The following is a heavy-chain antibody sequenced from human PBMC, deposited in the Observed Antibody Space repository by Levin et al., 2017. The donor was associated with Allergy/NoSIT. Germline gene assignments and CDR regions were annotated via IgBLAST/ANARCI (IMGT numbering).Heavy chain of an antibody. J-gene: IGHJ4*02. D-gene: IGHD4-17*01. Sequence: GGSLRLSSAASGFTFSNYAMSWVRQAPGKGLEWVSTISSTGAHTYYADSVKGRFTISRDNSRNTLYLQMHGLGAEDTAIYYSAKIARITTSDHGDYGGDWGQGTLVTVAS. V-gene: IGHV3-23*01. CDR3: AKIARITTSDHGDYGGD. CDR2: ISSTGAHT. CDR1: GFTFSNYA.